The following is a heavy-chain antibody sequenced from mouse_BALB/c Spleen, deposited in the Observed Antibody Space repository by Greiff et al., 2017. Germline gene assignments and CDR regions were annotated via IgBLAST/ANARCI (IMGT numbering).Heavy chain of an antibody. D-gene: IGHD4-1*01. Sequence: EVHLVESGGGLVQPGGSRKLSCAASGFTFSSFGMHWVRQAPEKGLEWVAYISSGSSTIYYADTVKGRFTISRDNPKNTLFLQMTSLRSEDTAMYYCARSRGNWDYFDYWGQGTTLTVSS. CDR2: ISSGSSTI. V-gene: IGHV5-17*02. CDR1: GFTFSSFG. CDR3: ARSRGNWDYFDY. J-gene: IGHJ2*01.